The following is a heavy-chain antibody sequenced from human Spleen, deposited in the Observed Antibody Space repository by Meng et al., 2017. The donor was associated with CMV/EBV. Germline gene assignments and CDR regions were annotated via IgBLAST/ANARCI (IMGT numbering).Heavy chain of an antibody. CDR1: GYIFNGYY. J-gene: IGHJ4*02. Sequence: ASVKVSCKASGYIFNGYYIHWVRQAPGQGLEWMGWINPNSGGTNFAQKFRGRVSMTKDTSISTAYMELNRLRADDTAVYYCARRGAKTGTTDYWGQGTLVTVSS. V-gene: IGHV1-2*02. CDR3: ARRGAKTGTTDY. D-gene: IGHD1-7*01. CDR2: INPNSGGT.